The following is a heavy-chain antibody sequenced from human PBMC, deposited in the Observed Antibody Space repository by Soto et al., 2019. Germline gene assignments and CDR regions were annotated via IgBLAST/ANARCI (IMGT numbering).Heavy chain of an antibody. CDR1: GGYVRSGGYY. J-gene: IGHJ3*02. V-gene: IGHV4-61*08. CDR3: ARDRYGDYGDAFVI. CDR2: IYYSGST. Sequence: FETLSLTWPVSGGYVRSGGYYWSWIRQPPGKGLEWIGYIYYSGSTNYNPSLKSRVTISVDTSKNQFSLKLSSVTAADTAVYYCARDRYGDYGDAFVIWGQGTMVT. D-gene: IGHD4-17*01.